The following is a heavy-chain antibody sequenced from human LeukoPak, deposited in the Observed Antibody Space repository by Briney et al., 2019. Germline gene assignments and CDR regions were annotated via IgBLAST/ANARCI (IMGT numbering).Heavy chain of an antibody. V-gene: IGHV1-8*03. CDR3: ARVGTGELGIDY. D-gene: IGHD1-26*01. CDR2: MNPNSGNT. Sequence: ASVKVSCKASGYTFTSYDINWVRQSTGQGLEWMGWMNPNSGNTGYAQKFQGRVTITRNTSISTAYMELSSLRSEDTAVYYCARVGTGELGIDYWGQGTLVTVSS. CDR1: GYTFTSYD. J-gene: IGHJ4*02.